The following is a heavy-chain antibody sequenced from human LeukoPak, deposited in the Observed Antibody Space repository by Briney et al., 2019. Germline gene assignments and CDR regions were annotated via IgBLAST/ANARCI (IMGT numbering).Heavy chain of an antibody. CDR3: ARDLNTGYSSGWYIDY. CDR1: GFTFTSYA. V-gene: IGHV3-21*01. CDR2: ISSSSSYI. D-gene: IGHD6-19*01. Sequence: PGGSLRLSCAASGFTFTSYAMNWVRQAPGKGLESVSSISSSSSYIYYADSVKGRFTISRDNAKNSLYLQMNSLRAEDTAVYYCARDLNTGYSSGWYIDYWGQGTLVSVSS. J-gene: IGHJ4*02.